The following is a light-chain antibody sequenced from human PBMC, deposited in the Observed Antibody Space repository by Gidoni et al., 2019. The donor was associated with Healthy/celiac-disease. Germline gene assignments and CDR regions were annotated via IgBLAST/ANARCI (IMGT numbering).Light chain of an antibody. V-gene: IGKV1-5*03. CDR2: KAS. J-gene: IGKJ1*01. Sequence: DIQLTQPPSTLSASVGDRVNITCRASQSISSWLAWYPQKPGKAPKLLNYKASSLESGVPSRFSGSGSGAEFTLTISSLQPDDFATYYCQQYNSYPWTFGQGTRVEIK. CDR3: QQYNSYPWT. CDR1: QSISSW.